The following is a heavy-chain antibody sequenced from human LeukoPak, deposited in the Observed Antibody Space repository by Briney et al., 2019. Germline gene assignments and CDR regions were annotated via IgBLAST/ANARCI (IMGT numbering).Heavy chain of an antibody. CDR3: ARGLLVRGSSWIDFDY. Sequence: ASVKVSCKASGYTFTGYYMHWVRQAPGQGLEWMGWINPNSGGTNYAQKFQGRVTMPRDTSISTAYMELSRLRSDDTAVYYCARGLLVRGSSWIDFDYWGQGTLVTVSS. V-gene: IGHV1-2*02. CDR2: INPNSGGT. D-gene: IGHD6-13*01. J-gene: IGHJ4*02. CDR1: GYTFTGYY.